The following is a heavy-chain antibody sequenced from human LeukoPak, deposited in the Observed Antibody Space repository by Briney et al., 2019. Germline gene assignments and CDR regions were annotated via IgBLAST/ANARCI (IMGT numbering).Heavy chain of an antibody. D-gene: IGHD5-12*01. CDR2: IYYSGST. CDR3: ARGQWLRSGAFDI. V-gene: IGHV4-39*07. J-gene: IGHJ3*02. CDR1: GGSISSSSYY. Sequence: SETLSLTCTVSGGSISSSSYYWGWIRLPPGKGLEWIGSIYYSGSTYYNPSLKSRVTISVDTSKNQFSLKLSSVTAADTAVYYCARGQWLRSGAFDIWGQGTMVTVSS.